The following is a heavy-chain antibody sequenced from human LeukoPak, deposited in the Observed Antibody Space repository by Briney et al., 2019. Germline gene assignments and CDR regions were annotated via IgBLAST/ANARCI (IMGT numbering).Heavy chain of an antibody. CDR3: AREWGGSYRPFDY. V-gene: IGHV1-69*04. Sequence: SVKVSCKASGGTFSSYAISWVRQAPGQGLEWMGRIIPILGIANYAQKFQGRVTITADKSTSTAYMELSSLRSEDTAVYYCAREWGGSYRPFDYWGQGTLVTVSS. CDR2: IIPILGIA. J-gene: IGHJ4*02. D-gene: IGHD1-26*01. CDR1: GGTFSSYA.